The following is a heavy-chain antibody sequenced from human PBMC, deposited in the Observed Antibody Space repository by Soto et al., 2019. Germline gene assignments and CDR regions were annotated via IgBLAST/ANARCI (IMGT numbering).Heavy chain of an antibody. J-gene: IGHJ4*02. CDR2: ISDSGSS. CDR1: GGSISSGRFY. Sequence: QVQLQESGPGLVKPSQTLTLTCTVSGGSISSGRFYWSWIRQHPGQGLEWIGHISDSGSSYYNPSLESRVTISVYTSENQCSLKLSAVTAADTAMYYCGTVFEHWGQGIPVTVSS. CDR3: GTVFEH. V-gene: IGHV4-31*03.